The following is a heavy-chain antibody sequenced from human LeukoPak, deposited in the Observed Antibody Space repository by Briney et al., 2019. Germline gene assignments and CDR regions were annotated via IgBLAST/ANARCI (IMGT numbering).Heavy chain of an antibody. CDR2: IKEDESEK. V-gene: IGHV3-7*01. Sequence: GGSLRLSCAASGFTFSSYWISCVRQAPGKGLECVSNIKEDESEKYYVDSVKGRFTISRDNAKNSLYLQMNSLRAEDTAVYYCARGVSLDVWGQGTTVTVSS. J-gene: IGHJ6*02. CDR1: GFTFSSYW. CDR3: ARGVSLDV.